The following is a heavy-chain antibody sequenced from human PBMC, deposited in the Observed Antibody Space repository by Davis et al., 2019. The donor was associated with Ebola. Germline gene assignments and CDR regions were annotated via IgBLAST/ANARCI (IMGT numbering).Heavy chain of an antibody. CDR2: ISAYNGNT. D-gene: IGHD3-3*01. V-gene: IGHV1-18*01. Sequence: ASVKVSCKASGYTFTTYGISWVRQAPGQGLEWMGWISAYNGNTNYAQNLQGRVTMTTDTSTSTAYMELRSLRSEDTAVYYCARGILELYYYYGMDVWGQGTTVTVSS. J-gene: IGHJ6*02. CDR3: ARGILELYYYYGMDV. CDR1: GYTFTTYG.